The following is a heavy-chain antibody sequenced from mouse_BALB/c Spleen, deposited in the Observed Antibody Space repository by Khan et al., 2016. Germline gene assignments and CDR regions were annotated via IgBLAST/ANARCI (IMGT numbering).Heavy chain of an antibody. V-gene: IGHV14-3*02. D-gene: IGHD2-1*01. J-gene: IGHJ3*01. CDR1: GFNIKDTY. Sequence: VQLQQSGAELVKPGASVKLSCTASGFNIKDTYMHWVKQRPEQGLEWIGRIDPANGNTKYDPKFQGKATITADTYSNTAYLQLSSLTSEDTAVYYCASSRGDYGNYAWFAYWGQGTLVTVSA. CDR3: ASSRGDYGNYAWFAY. CDR2: IDPANGNT.